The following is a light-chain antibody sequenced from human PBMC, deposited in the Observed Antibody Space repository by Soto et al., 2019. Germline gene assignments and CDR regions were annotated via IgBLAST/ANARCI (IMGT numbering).Light chain of an antibody. Sequence: EIVLTQSPGTLSLSPGERATLSCRASQSVSSSYLAWYQQKPGQAPRLLIYGASSRATGIPDRFSGSGSGTDFTLTISRLEPEDFAVSYCQQYGSSPPCTFGQGTKV. V-gene: IGKV3-20*01. J-gene: IGKJ1*01. CDR3: QQYGSSPPCT. CDR1: QSVSSSY. CDR2: GAS.